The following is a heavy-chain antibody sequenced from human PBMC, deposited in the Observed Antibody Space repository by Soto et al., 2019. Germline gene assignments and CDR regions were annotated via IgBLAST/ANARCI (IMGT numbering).Heavy chain of an antibody. D-gene: IGHD3-3*01. CDR1: VVTVYCSA. J-gene: IGHJ6*01. CDR3: TVAFGHLHYYYGMDV. Sequence: PWGSLRLSSAACVVTVYCSAMHLFCQASGKGLEWVGRIRSKANSYATAYAASVKGRFTISRDDSKNTAYLQMNSLKTEDTAVYYCTVAFGHLHYYYGMDVWGQGPTVTLSS. CDR2: IRSKANSYAT. V-gene: IGHV3-73*01.